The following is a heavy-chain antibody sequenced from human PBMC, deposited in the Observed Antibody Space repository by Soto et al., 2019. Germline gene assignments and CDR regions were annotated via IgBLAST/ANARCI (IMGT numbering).Heavy chain of an antibody. D-gene: IGHD6-13*01. CDR2: ISSSTSHT. Sequence: QVQLVESGGGLVKPGGSLRLSCAVSGFTFSDYYMTWIRQAPGKGLAWVSYISSSTSHTNYADSVKGRFTISSDNAKNSLFLQRNSLRAEDTAVYYCARGRGAAADYFDFWGQGTLVTVSS. V-gene: IGHV3-11*05. CDR1: GFTFSDYY. CDR3: ARGRGAAADYFDF. J-gene: IGHJ4*02.